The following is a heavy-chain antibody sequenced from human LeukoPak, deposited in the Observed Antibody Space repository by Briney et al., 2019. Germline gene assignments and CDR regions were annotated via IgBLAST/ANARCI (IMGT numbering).Heavy chain of an antibody. CDR3: AKDLQRYSYDSSGYYPHYYFDY. CDR1: GFTFSSYG. J-gene: IGHJ4*02. D-gene: IGHD3-22*01. V-gene: IGHV3-30*02. Sequence: GGSLRLSCAASGFTFSSYGMHWVRQAPGKGLEWVAFIRYDGSNKYYADSVKGRFTISRDNSKNTLYLQMNSLRAEDTAVYYCAKDLQRYSYDSSGYYPHYYFDYWGQGTLVTVSS. CDR2: IRYDGSNK.